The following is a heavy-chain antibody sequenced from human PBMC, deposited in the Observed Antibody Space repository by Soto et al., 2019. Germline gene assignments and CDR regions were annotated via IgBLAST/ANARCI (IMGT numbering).Heavy chain of an antibody. CDR1: GFTFTSSA. Sequence: GASVKVSCKASGFTFTSSAVQWVRQARGQRLEWIGWIVVGSGNTNYAQKFQERVTITRDMSTSTAYMELSSLRSEDTAVYYCAAGAAARVNNYYYYYGMDVWGQGTTVTVSS. CDR3: AAGAAARVNNYYYYYGMDV. V-gene: IGHV1-58*01. D-gene: IGHD6-13*01. CDR2: IVVGSGNT. J-gene: IGHJ6*02.